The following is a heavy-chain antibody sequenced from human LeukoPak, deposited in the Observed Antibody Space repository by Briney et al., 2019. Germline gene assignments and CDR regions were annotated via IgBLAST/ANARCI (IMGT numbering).Heavy chain of an antibody. D-gene: IGHD5-12*01. J-gene: IGHJ4*02. V-gene: IGHV4-4*07. CDR3: ARDDPSGYDSFDY. Sequence: PSETLSLTCTVSGASISSYYWGWIRQPAGKGLEWIGRIYTSGSTNYNPSLKSRVTMSVDTSKNQFSLKLSSVTAADTAVYYCARDDPSGYDSFDYWGQGTLVTVSS. CDR1: GASISSYY. CDR2: IYTSGST.